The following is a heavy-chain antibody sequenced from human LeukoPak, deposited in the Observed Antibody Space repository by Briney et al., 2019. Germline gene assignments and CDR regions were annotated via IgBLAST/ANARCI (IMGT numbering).Heavy chain of an antibody. J-gene: IGHJ6*03. D-gene: IGHD6-19*01. CDR1: GYSISSGYY. V-gene: IGHV4-38-2*02. CDR2: IYHSGST. Sequence: SETLSLTCTASGYSISSGYYWGWIRQPPGKGLEWIGSIYHSGSTYYNPSLKSLVTISVDTSKNQFSLKLSSVTAADTAVYYCARVHRGGYSSGWYYYYMDVWGKGTTVTVSS. CDR3: ARVHRGGYSSGWYYYYMDV.